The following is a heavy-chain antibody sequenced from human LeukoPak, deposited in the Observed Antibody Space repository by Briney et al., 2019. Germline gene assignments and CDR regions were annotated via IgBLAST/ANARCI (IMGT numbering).Heavy chain of an antibody. CDR3: ARVGSSWYSDY. V-gene: IGHV3-23*01. Sequence: GGSLRLSCAASGFTFNNYAMSWVRQAPGKGLEWVSIISGSGGTTYYVDSVKGRFTISRDNSKSTLYLQMNSLRVEDTAVYYCARVGSSWYSDYWGQGTLVTVSS. CDR1: GFTFNNYA. D-gene: IGHD6-13*01. CDR2: ISGSGGTT. J-gene: IGHJ4*02.